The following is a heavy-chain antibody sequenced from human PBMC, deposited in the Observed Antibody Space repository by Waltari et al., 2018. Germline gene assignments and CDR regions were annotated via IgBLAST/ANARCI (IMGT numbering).Heavy chain of an antibody. Sequence: QVQLVQSGAEVKKPGASVKVPCRASGYTFSDHAIHWVRQAPGQRLEWLGWINADNDKTRYSQKCQARVSITRDTSANTAYMELSGLKSEDTAVYYCLRGEGSFCWEVDSWGQGTPVTVSS. V-gene: IGHV1-3*01. J-gene: IGHJ4*02. CDR2: INADNDKT. CDR3: LRGEGSFCWEVDS. CDR1: GYTFSDHA. D-gene: IGHD1-26*01.